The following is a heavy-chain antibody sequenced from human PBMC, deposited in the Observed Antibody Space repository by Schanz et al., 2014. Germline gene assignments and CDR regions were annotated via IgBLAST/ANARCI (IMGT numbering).Heavy chain of an antibody. D-gene: IGHD3-22*01. CDR2: IYSSGST. J-gene: IGHJ4*02. CDR3: ATWRGDDSGGHGQFDY. Sequence: QVQLQESGPGLVKPSETLSLTCTVSGGSISSFKWSWIRQPPGKGLECIGYIYSSGSTYYNPSLKSRVSMSIGTSKTHFSLRLSSLTAADTAVYYCATWRGDDSGGHGQFDYWGQGALVTVSS. CDR1: GGSISSFK. V-gene: IGHV4-4*09.